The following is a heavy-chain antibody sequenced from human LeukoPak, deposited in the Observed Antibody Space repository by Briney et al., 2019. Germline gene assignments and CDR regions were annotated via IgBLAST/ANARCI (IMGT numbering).Heavy chain of an antibody. J-gene: IGHJ4*02. Sequence: ASVKVSCKASGYTFTGYYMHWVRQAPGQGLEWMGWINPNSGGTNYAQKFRGRVTMTRDTSISTAYMELSRLRSDDTAVYYCARVYPRIAAAGTGGGFDYWGQGTLVTVSS. CDR1: GYTFTGYY. CDR3: ARVYPRIAAAGTGGGFDY. V-gene: IGHV1-2*02. CDR2: INPNSGGT. D-gene: IGHD6-13*01.